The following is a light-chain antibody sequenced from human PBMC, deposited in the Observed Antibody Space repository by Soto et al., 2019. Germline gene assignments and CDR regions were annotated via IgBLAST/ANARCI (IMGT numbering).Light chain of an antibody. CDR2: GAA. J-gene: IGKJ1*01. Sequence: ERVMPKSPNPLSVSPGERSTLSCMASQSVFSSLAWYQQKPGQAPRLLIYGAATRATGIPARFSGSGSGTEFTLTISSLQSEDFAVYYCQQYHNWPGFAQGSKVDVK. CDR3: QQYHNWPG. V-gene: IGKV3-15*01. CDR1: QSVFSS.